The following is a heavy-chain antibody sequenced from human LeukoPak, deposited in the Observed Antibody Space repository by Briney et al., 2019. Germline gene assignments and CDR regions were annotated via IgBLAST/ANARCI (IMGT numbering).Heavy chain of an antibody. V-gene: IGHV4-59*02. CDR1: GGSVSNYY. J-gene: IGHJ4*02. CDR3: ARDRYCSSTSCRFDY. Sequence: SETLSLTCTVSGGSVSNYYWSWIRQSPGKGLEWIGYIYYTETSYNPSLKSRVTISADTSKNQFSLKLYSVTAADTAVYYCARDRYCSSTSCRFDYWGQGTLVTVSS. CDR2: IYYTET. D-gene: IGHD2-2*01.